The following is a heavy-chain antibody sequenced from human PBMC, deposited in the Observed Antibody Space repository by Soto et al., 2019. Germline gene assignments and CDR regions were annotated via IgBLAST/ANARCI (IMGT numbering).Heavy chain of an antibody. Sequence: XGSLRLSCAASGFTFSNAWMSWVRQAPGKGLEWVGRIKSKTDGGTTDYAAPVKGRFTISRDDSKNTLYLQMNSLKTEDTAVYYCTSLGYCSSTSCYSPLWGRGTLVTVSS. CDR3: TSLGYCSSTSCYSPL. J-gene: IGHJ2*01. CDR2: IKSKTDGGTT. V-gene: IGHV3-15*01. CDR1: GFTFSNAW. D-gene: IGHD2-2*01.